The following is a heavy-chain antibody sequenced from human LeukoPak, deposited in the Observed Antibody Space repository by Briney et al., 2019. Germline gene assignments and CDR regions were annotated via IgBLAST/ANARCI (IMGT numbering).Heavy chain of an antibody. Sequence: SETLSLTCTVSGGSISSYYWSWIRQPPGKGLEWIGYIYYSGSTNYNPSLKSRVTISVDTSKNQFSLKLSSVTAADTAVYYCASDSAGYADTFDYWGQGTLVTVSS. CDR3: ASDSAGYADTFDY. V-gene: IGHV4-59*08. CDR1: GGSISSYY. D-gene: IGHD3-22*01. CDR2: IYYSGST. J-gene: IGHJ4*02.